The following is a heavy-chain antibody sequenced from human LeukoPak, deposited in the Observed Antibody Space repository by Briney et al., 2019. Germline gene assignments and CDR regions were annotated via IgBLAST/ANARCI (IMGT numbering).Heavy chain of an antibody. CDR3: AEGMIYCSGGTCYFGTFDI. J-gene: IGHJ3*02. D-gene: IGHD2-15*01. CDR2: VSGGGGST. CDR1: GFTFSNYV. V-gene: IGHV3-23*01. Sequence: PGGSLRLSCAASGFTFSNYVMSWVRQAPGKGLEWVSGVSGGGGSTYYADSVKGRFTISRDNSKNTLYLQMKSLRAEDTAVYYCAEGMIYCSGGTCYFGTFDIWGQGTMVTVSS.